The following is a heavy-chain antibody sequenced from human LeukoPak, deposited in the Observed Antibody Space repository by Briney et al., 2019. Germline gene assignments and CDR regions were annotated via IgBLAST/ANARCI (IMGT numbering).Heavy chain of an antibody. CDR3: AAPDSSVWTSDFDH. J-gene: IGHJ4*02. CDR1: GYTFSDYY. Sequence: ASVTVSCKASGYTFSDYYIHWVRQVPGQGLEWMGWINSNSAGTKYAQKFQGRVTMTRDTSISTVYMELSRLRSDDTAVYYCAAPDSSVWTSDFDHWGQGTLVTVSS. V-gene: IGHV1-2*02. CDR2: INSNSAGT. D-gene: IGHD6-19*01.